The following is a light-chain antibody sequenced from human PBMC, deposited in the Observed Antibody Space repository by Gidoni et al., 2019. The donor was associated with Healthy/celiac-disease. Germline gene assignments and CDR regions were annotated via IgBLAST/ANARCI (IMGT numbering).Light chain of an antibody. CDR2: AAP. CDR1: QGISSL. CDR3: QQANSFPIT. V-gene: IGKV1-12*01. J-gene: IGKJ5*01. Sequence: IQTTQSPSSVSASVGDRVTITCRASQGISSLLAWYQQKPGKATKLLIYAAPSLQSGVPSRFSGSGSGTDFTLTSSSLQPEDFATYYCQQANSFPITFGQGTRLEIK.